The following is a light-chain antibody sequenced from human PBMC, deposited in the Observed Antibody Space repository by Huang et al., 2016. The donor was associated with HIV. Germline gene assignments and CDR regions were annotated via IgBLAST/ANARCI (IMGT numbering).Light chain of an antibody. V-gene: IGKV3-11*01. CDR2: DAS. CDR1: PSVGNF. CDR3: QLRSNWP. Sequence: EIVLTQSPVTLSLSPGERATLSCRASPSVGNFLAWYQQRPGQAPRLLIYDASSRATGVPARFSGSGSGTDFTLTISSLEPEDFAVYFCQLRSNWPFGPGTRVDIK. J-gene: IGKJ3*01.